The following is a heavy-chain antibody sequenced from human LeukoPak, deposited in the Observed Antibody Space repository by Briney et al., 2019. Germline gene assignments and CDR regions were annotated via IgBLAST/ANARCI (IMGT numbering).Heavy chain of an antibody. J-gene: IGHJ4*02. Sequence: GGSLRLSCAASGFTFSSYWMSWVRQAPGKGLEWLANIKRDGTDKYYVGSVEGRFTISRDNAKNSLFLQMSSLRAEDTAIYYCTRALYNTGWYPDYFDSWGQGTLVTVSS. D-gene: IGHD6-19*01. CDR3: TRALYNTGWYPDYFDS. CDR2: IKRDGTDK. V-gene: IGHV3-7*01. CDR1: GFTFSSYW.